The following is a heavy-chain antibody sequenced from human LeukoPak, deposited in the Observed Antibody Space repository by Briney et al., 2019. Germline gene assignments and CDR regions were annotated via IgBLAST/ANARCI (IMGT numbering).Heavy chain of an antibody. J-gene: IGHJ4*02. V-gene: IGHV3-23*01. CDR3: ARDTTGYPDY. CDR1: GFTFSSYA. CDR2: IRGSGGST. D-gene: IGHD6-13*01. Sequence: GASLRLSCAAFGFTFSSYAMSWVRQAPGKGLEWVSAIRGSGGSTYYADSVKGRFTISRDNSKNTLYLQMNSLRAEDTAVYYCARDTTGYPDYWGQGTLVTVSS.